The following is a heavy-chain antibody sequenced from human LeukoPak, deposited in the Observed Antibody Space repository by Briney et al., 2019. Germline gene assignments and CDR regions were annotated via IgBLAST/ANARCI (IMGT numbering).Heavy chain of an antibody. CDR2: INPNSGGT. J-gene: IGHJ4*02. Sequence: ASVKVSCKASGYIFTSYYMHWVRQAPGQGLEWMGWINPNSGGTNYAQKFRGRVTMTRDTSISTAYMELSRLRSDDTAVYYCARGAMIVVVITQLPDYWGQGTLVTVSS. CDR1: GYIFTSYY. D-gene: IGHD3-22*01. V-gene: IGHV1-2*02. CDR3: ARGAMIVVVITQLPDY.